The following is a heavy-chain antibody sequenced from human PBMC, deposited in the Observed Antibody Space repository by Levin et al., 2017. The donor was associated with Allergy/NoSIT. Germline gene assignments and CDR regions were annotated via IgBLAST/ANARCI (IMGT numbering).Heavy chain of an antibody. CDR3: TRNIAARHWFDP. V-gene: IGHV3-49*03. CDR1: GFTFGDYA. Sequence: GESLKISCSASGFTFGDYAMSWFRQAPGKGLEWVAFLRSIRHGGTSEYAASVKGRFIISRDDSKSIAYLQMNSLKIEDTAVYYCTRNIAARHWFDPWGQGSQVTVAS. D-gene: IGHD6-6*01. J-gene: IGHJ5*02. CDR2: LRSIRHGGTS.